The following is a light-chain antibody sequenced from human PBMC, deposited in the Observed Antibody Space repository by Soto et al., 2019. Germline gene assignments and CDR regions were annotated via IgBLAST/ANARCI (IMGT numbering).Light chain of an antibody. V-gene: IGLV2-14*01. CDR3: SSYTSSSTLAVI. Sequence: QSALTQPASVSGSPGQSITISCTGTSSDVGGYNYVSWYQQHPGKAPKLMIYDVSNRPSGVSNRFSGSKSGNTASLTISGLQAEDEADYYCSSYTSSSTLAVIFGTGTKSPS. CDR1: SSDVGGYNY. J-gene: IGLJ1*01. CDR2: DVS.